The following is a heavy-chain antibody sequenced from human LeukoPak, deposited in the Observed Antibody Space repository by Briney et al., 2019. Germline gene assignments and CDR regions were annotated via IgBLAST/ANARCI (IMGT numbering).Heavy chain of an antibody. J-gene: IGHJ4*02. D-gene: IGHD3-3*01. CDR3: AGPRTLTNDY. CDR2: IRSSGGST. V-gene: IGHV3-23*01. CDR1: GFTFSSYA. Sequence: GGSLRLSCAASGFTFSSYAMSWVRQAPWKGLEWVSAIRSSGGSTYYAESVKGRFTISRDNSKNTLYLQMNSLRAEDTAIYFCAGPRTLTNDYWGQGTLVTVSS.